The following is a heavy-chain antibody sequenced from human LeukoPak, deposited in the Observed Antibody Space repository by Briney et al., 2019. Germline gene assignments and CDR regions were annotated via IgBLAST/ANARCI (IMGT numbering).Heavy chain of an antibody. CDR1: GGSISSYY. D-gene: IGHD3-10*01. J-gene: IGHJ4*02. V-gene: IGHV4-59*12. Sequence: PSETLSLTCTVSGGSISSYYWSWIRQPPGKGLEWIGYIYYSGSTNYNPSLKSRVTISVDTSKNQFSLKLSSVTAADTAVYYCARGRWFGELLVWGQGTLVTVSS. CDR3: ARGRWFGELLV. CDR2: IYYSGST.